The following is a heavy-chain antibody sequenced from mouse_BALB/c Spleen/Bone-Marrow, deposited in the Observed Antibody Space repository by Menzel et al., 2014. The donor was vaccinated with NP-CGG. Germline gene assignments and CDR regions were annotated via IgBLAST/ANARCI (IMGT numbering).Heavy chain of an antibody. CDR2: INPGSGGN. V-gene: IGHV1-54*03. D-gene: IGHD2-3*01. J-gene: IGHJ4*01. Sequence: VQGVESGAELVRPGTSVKVSCKASGYAFTNYLIEWVKQRPGQGLEWIGVINPGSGGNNYNEKFKGKATLTADKSSSTAYMQLSSLTSDDSAVYFCARSIYDGYSEAMDHWCQGTSVTVSS. CDR1: GYAFTNYL. CDR3: ARSIYDGYSEAMDH.